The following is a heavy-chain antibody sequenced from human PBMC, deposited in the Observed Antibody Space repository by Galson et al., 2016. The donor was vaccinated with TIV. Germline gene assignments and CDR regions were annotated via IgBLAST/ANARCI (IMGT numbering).Heavy chain of an antibody. Sequence: SVKVSCKVSGYSLTEVVMHWVRQAPGKGLEWMGGFDPEVGRTIYAQKLQGRVTMTADTSTDTAYMELGSLRFEDTAVYYCATVAWFHGLSLDHWGQGTLVTVSS. J-gene: IGHJ4*02. D-gene: IGHD3-22*01. CDR2: FDPEVGRT. CDR1: GYSLTEVV. CDR3: ATVAWFHGLSLDH. V-gene: IGHV1-24*01.